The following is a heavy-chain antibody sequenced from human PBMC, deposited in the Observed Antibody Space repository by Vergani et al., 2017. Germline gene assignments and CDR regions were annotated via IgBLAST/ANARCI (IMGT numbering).Heavy chain of an antibody. J-gene: IGHJ3*02. CDR3: AKIRVVARWAFDI. V-gene: IGHV3-23*01. CDR2: ISSGGDYT. Sequence: EAQLLESGGGLVQPGGSLRLSCVASGFPFSSHGMSWVRQTPGKGPEWVSCISSGGDYTYYSDPVKGRFSVSRDNSKNTLYLQINSLRAEDTAVYFCAKIRVVARWAFDIWGRGTMVTVSS. CDR1: GFPFSSHG. D-gene: IGHD3-22*01.